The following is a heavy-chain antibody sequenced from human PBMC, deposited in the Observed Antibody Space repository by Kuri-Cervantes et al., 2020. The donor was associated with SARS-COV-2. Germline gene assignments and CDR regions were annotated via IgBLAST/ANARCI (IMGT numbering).Heavy chain of an antibody. CDR1: GFLFSASA. J-gene: IGHJ6*03. CDR3: ALGYWGSGYPRYYYYMDV. CDR2: VRGKANNYAT. Sequence: GESLKISCEVSGFLFSASAIHWVRQASGKGLEWVGRVRGKANNYATAYATSVKGRFTISRDDSKNMAYLQMNSLKTEDTAVYYCALGYWGSGYPRYYYYMDVWGKGTTVTVSS. D-gene: IGHD3-22*01. V-gene: IGHV3-73*01.